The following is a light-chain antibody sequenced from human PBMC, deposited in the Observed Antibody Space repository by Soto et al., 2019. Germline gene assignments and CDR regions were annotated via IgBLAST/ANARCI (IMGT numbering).Light chain of an antibody. CDR1: QSISSY. CDR3: QQSSMTPFT. V-gene: IGKV1-39*01. J-gene: IGKJ3*01. CDR2: AAS. Sequence: AAGDRVTITCRASQSISSYLNWYQQKPGKAPKLLIYAASNLQSEVPSRFSGSGSGTDFTLTISSLQPEDFATYFCQQSSMTPFTFGPGTKVEIK.